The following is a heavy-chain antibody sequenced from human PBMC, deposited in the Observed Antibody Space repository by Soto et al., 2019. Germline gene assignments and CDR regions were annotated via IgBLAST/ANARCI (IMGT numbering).Heavy chain of an antibody. Sequence: QVQLVESGGGVVQPGRSLRLSCAASGFTFSSYGMHWVRQAPGKGLEWVAVIWYDGSNKYYADSVKGRFTISRDNSKNTLYLQMNSLRAEDTAVYYCARCPELAANDAFDIWGQGTMVTVSS. CDR1: GFTFSSYG. CDR2: IWYDGSNK. J-gene: IGHJ3*02. V-gene: IGHV3-33*01. CDR3: ARCPELAANDAFDI. D-gene: IGHD1-1*01.